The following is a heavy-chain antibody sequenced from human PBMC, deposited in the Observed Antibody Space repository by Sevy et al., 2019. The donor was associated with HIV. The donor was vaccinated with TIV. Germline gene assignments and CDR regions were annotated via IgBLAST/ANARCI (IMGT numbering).Heavy chain of an antibody. D-gene: IGHD3-10*01. J-gene: IGHJ4*02. CDR2: ISGSGGST. CDR3: AKAPNGYYGSGREGYYFDY. V-gene: IGHV3-23*01. CDR1: GFTFSSYA. Sequence: GGSLRLSCAASGFTFSSYAMSWVRQAPGKGLKWVSAISGSGGSTYYADSVKGRFTISRDNSKNTLYLQMNSLRAEDTAVYYCAKAPNGYYGSGREGYYFDYWGQRTLVTVSS.